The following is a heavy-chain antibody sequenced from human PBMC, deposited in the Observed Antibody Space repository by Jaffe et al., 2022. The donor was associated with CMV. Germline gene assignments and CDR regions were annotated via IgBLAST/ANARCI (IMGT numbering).Heavy chain of an antibody. J-gene: IGHJ3*02. D-gene: IGHD2-15*01. V-gene: IGHV4-34*01. CDR2: INHSGST. CDR1: GGSFSGYY. CDR3: ARWGYCSGGSCYSGIGFDI. Sequence: QVQLQQWGAGLLKPSETLSLTCAVYGGSFSGYYWSWIRQSPGKGLEWIGEINHSGSTNYNPSLKSRVTISADTSKNQVSLKLRSVTAADTAVYYCARWGYCSGGSCYSGIGFDIWGQGTKVTVSS.